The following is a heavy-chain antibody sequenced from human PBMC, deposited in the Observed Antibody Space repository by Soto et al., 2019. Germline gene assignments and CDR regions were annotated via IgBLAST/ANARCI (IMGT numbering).Heavy chain of an antibody. V-gene: IGHV4-59*08. J-gene: IGHJ3*02. Sequence: QVQLQESGPGLVKSSETLSLTCAVSGDSINTYYWSWIRQPPGKGPEWIGYIYYSGSTNQNPSLNSRVTMSVDTSKKQVSLKLTSVTAADTAVYYCARHGSGGRSFDIWGQGTMVTVSS. CDR3: ARHGSGGRSFDI. D-gene: IGHD2-15*01. CDR2: IYYSGST. CDR1: GDSINTYY.